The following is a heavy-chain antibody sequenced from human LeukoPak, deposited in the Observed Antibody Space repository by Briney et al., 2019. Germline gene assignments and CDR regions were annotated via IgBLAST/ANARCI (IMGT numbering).Heavy chain of an antibody. V-gene: IGHV4-59*01. D-gene: IGHD2-2*01. J-gene: IGHJ4*02. CDR1: GGSISSYY. Sequence: SETLSLTCTVSGGSISSYYWSWIRQPPGKGLEWIGYIYYSGSTNYNPSLKSRVTISVDTSKNQFSLKLSSVTAADTAVYYCARDIPYCSSTSCYGSVMGYWGQGTLVTVSS. CDR2: IYYSGST. CDR3: ARDIPYCSSTSCYGSVMGY.